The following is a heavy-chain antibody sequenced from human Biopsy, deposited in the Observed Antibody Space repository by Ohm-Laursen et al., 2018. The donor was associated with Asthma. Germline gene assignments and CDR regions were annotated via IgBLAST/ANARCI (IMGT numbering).Heavy chain of an antibody. CDR1: GFTFDDYA. J-gene: IGHJ3*02. CDR2: INWNGGST. CDR3: ARDRAVTGLNDAFDT. V-gene: IGHV3-20*01. D-gene: IGHD4-17*01. Sequence: SLRLSCAASGFTFDDYAMSWVRQAPGKGLEWVSGINWNGGSTGYADSVEGRFTISRDNAKNSLYLQMNSLRAEDTALYHCARDRAVTGLNDAFDTWGQGTMVTVSS.